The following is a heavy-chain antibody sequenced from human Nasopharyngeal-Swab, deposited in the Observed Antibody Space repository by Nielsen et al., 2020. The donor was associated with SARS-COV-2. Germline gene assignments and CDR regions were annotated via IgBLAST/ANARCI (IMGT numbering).Heavy chain of an antibody. J-gene: IGHJ6*03. Sequence: GESLKISCAASGFTFSSYSMHWVRQAPGKGLEWVSSISSSSSYIYYADSVKGRFTISRDNAKNSLYLQMNSLRAEDTAVYYCARDGVTIFGVVGYYYYMDVWGKGTTVTVSS. CDR2: ISSSSSYI. CDR3: ARDGVTIFGVVGYYYYMDV. V-gene: IGHV3-21*01. CDR1: GFTFSSYS. D-gene: IGHD3-3*01.